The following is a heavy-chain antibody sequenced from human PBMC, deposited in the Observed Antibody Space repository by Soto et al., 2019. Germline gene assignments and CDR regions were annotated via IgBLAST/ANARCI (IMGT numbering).Heavy chain of an antibody. V-gene: IGHV3-9*01. Sequence: SLRLSCAASGFTFDDYAMHWVRQPPGKGLEWVSTVSWNSGNIVYADSVKGRFTISRDNAKNSLYLQMNSLRAEDTALYYCAKDHAAVVRGAFDIWGQGTMVTVSS. CDR3: AKDHAAVVRGAFDI. D-gene: IGHD6-19*01. CDR1: GFTFDDYA. J-gene: IGHJ3*02. CDR2: VSWNSGNI.